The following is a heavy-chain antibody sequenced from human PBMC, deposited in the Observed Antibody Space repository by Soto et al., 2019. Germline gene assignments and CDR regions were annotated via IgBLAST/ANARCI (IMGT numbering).Heavy chain of an antibody. J-gene: IGHJ5*02. CDR3: ARDRSSGWYGSWFDP. CDR1: GFTFSSYW. Sequence: GGSLRLSCAASGFTFSSYWMSWVRQAPGKGLEWVANIKQDGSEKYYVDSVKGRFTISRDNAKNSLYLQMNSLRAEDTAVYYCARDRSSGWYGSWFDPWGQGTLVTVSS. CDR2: IKQDGSEK. D-gene: IGHD6-19*01. V-gene: IGHV3-7*05.